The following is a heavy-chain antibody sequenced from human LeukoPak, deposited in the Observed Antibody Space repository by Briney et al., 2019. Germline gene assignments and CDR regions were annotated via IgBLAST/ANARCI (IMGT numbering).Heavy chain of an antibody. D-gene: IGHD1/OR15-1a*01. J-gene: IGHJ6*03. CDR1: GGTFSGYA. Sequence: SVKVSCKASGGTFSGYAVSWVRQAPGQGLEWMGGILPMFHRTNYVQRFQGRVTITADESANTAYLELSRLTSGDTAVYYCARGLGTTYLYFYMDVWGEGTAVSVS. CDR3: ARGLGTTYLYFYMDV. V-gene: IGHV1-69*01. CDR2: ILPMFHRT.